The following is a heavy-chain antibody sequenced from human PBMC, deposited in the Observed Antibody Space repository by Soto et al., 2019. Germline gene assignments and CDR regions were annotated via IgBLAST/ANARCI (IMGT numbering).Heavy chain of an antibody. V-gene: IGHV1-46*01. D-gene: IGHD2-2*01. CDR3: ARDSDSVVVPAAMDY. Sequence: ASVKVSCKASGYTFTSYYMHWVRQAPGQGLEWMGIINPSGGSTSYAQKFQGRVTMTRDTSTSTVYMELSSLRSEDTAVYYCARDSDSVVVPAAMDYWGQGTLVTVSS. J-gene: IGHJ4*02. CDR2: INPSGGST. CDR1: GYTFTSYY.